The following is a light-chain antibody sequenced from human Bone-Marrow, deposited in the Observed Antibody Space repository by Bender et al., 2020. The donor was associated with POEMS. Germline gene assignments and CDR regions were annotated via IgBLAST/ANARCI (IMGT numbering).Light chain of an antibody. CDR1: SSDVGGYNY. J-gene: IGLJ3*02. Sequence: QSVLTQPASVSGSPGQSITISCTGTSSDVGGYNYVSWYQQHPGKAPKLMIYDVTKRPSGVPDRFSGSKSGNTASLTVSGLQDEDEADYYGSSYAGDYNLVFGGGTKLTVL. V-gene: IGLV2-8*01. CDR2: DVT. CDR3: SSYAGDYNLV.